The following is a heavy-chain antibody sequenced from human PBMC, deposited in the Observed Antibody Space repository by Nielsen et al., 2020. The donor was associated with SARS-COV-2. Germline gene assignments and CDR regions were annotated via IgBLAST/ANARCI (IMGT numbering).Heavy chain of an antibody. D-gene: IGHD2-2*02. J-gene: IGHJ6*02. CDR2: ISAYNGNT. CDR1: GYTFTSYG. CDR3: ARVGGFIPFYYYYGMDV. V-gene: IGHV1-18*01. Sequence: ASVKVSCKASGYTFTSYGISWVRQAPGQGLEWMGWISAYNGNTNYAQKLQGRVTMTTDTSTSTAYMELRSLRSDDTAVYYCARVGGFIPFYYYYGMDVWGQGTTVTVSS.